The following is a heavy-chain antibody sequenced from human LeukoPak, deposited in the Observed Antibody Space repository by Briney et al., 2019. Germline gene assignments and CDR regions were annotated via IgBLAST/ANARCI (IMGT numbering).Heavy chain of an antibody. D-gene: IGHD3-10*01. Sequence: GASVKVSCKASGYTFTSYYMHWVRQAPGQGLEWMGIINPSGGSTSYAQKFQGRVTMTTDTSTSTAYMELRSLRSDDTAVYYCARVPLIWFGELCYFDYWGQGTLVTVSS. CDR2: INPSGGST. CDR3: ARVPLIWFGELCYFDY. V-gene: IGHV1-46*01. J-gene: IGHJ4*02. CDR1: GYTFTSYY.